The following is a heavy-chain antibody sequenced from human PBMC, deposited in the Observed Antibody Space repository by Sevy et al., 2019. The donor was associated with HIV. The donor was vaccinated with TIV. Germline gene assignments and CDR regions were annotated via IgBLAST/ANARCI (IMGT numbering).Heavy chain of an antibody. CDR3: AGALGYCFSASCRTTYGLDV. Sequence: GGSLRLSCAASGFSFSNFGMHWVRQAPGKGLEWVAVIWYDGNNKFYGDSVKGRFTISRDNSENTLFLQMSGLRAEDTAVYYCAGALGYCFSASCRTTYGLDVWGQGTTVTVSS. CDR1: GFSFSNFG. J-gene: IGHJ6*02. V-gene: IGHV3-33*01. CDR2: IWYDGNNK. D-gene: IGHD2-15*01.